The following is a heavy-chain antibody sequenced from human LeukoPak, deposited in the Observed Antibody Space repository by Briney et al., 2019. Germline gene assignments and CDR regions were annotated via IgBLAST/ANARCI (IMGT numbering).Heavy chain of an antibody. V-gene: IGHV3-74*01. CDR3: ARDGQVGATLLPLGY. Sequence: GGSLRLSCAASGFTLSNYWMHWVRHLPVPGRGLVCVSLIGSDGQSTRYANSVKGRFTTSRDNATNTLYLQMNSLRAEDTAVYYSARDGQVGATLLPLGYWGQGTLVTVSS. D-gene: IGHD1-26*01. CDR1: GFTLSNYW. J-gene: IGHJ4*02. CDR2: IGSDGQST.